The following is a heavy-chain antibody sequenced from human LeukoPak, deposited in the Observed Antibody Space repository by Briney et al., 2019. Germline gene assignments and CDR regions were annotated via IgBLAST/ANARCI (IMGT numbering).Heavy chain of an antibody. D-gene: IGHD1-26*01. CDR2: IYYSGST. Sequence: SETLSLTCTVSGGSISSSSYYWGWIRQPPGKGLEWIGSIYYSGSTYYNPSLKGRVTISVDTSKNQFSLKLSSVTAADTAVYYCARLWWELPDYWGQGTLVTVSS. V-gene: IGHV4-39*01. CDR1: GGSISSSSYY. CDR3: ARLWWELPDY. J-gene: IGHJ4*02.